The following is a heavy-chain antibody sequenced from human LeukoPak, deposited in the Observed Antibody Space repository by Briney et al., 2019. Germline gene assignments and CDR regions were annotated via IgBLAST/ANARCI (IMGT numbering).Heavy chain of an antibody. CDR2: IEGDGSGI. V-gene: IGHV3-74*01. CDR3: AADRVLYGLDV. Sequence: GGSLRLSCAASGFTFSSYWMHWVRQVPGKGLVWVSRIEGDGSGITYADSVKGRFTISRDNAKNTLYLQMNTLGAEDTAVYYCAADRVLYGLDVWGPGTTVTVSS. D-gene: IGHD3-10*01. J-gene: IGHJ6*02. CDR1: GFTFSSYW.